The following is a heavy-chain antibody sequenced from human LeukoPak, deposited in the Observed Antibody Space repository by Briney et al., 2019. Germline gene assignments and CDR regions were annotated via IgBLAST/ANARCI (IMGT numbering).Heavy chain of an antibody. CDR3: ARDRYYYDSSAYYEIDY. CDR1: GFILSSYD. D-gene: IGHD3-22*01. J-gene: IGHJ4*02. Sequence: GGSLRLSCAASGFILSSYDMNWVRQAPGKGLEWVSYISSSGSTIYYADSVKGRFTISRDNAKNSLFLQMISLRAEDTAVYYCARDRYYYDSSAYYEIDYWGQGTLVTVSS. V-gene: IGHV3-48*03. CDR2: ISSSGSTI.